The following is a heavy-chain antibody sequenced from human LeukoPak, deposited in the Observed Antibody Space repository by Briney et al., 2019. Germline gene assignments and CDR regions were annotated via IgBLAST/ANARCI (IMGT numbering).Heavy chain of an antibody. CDR2: IKQDGSEK. CDR1: GFTFSSYW. CDR3: ASVRGEKYYYDSSGYKDY. Sequence: TGGSLRLSCAASGFTFSSYWMSWVRQAPGKGLEWVANIKQDGSEKYYVDSVKGRFTISRDNAKNSLYLQMNSLRAEDTAVYYCASVRGEKYYYDSSGYKDYWGQGTLVTVSS. V-gene: IGHV3-7*01. J-gene: IGHJ4*02. D-gene: IGHD3-22*01.